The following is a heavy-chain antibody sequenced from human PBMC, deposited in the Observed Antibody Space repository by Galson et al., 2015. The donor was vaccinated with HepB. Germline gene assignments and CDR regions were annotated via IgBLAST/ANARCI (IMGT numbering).Heavy chain of an antibody. CDR2: IYWDDDK. V-gene: IGHV2-5*02. Sequence: PALVKPTQTLTLTCTFSGFSLSTSGVGVGWIRQPPGKALEWLALIYWDDDKRYSPSLKSRLTITKDTSKNQVVLTMTNMDPVDTATYYCAHRRSGYDRGYNWFDPWGQGTLVTVSS. J-gene: IGHJ5*02. D-gene: IGHD5-12*01. CDR3: AHRRSGYDRGYNWFDP. CDR1: GFSLSTSGVG.